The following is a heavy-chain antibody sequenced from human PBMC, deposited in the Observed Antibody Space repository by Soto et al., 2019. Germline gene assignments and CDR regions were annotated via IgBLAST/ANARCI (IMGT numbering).Heavy chain of an antibody. CDR1: GGSFSGYY. J-gene: IGHJ5*02. CDR3: ARSPINILTGTNWFDP. D-gene: IGHD3-9*01. CDR2: INHSGST. V-gene: IGHV4-34*01. Sequence: PSETLSLTCAVYGGSFSGYYWSWIRQPPGKGLEWIGEINHSGSTNYNPSLKSRVNISVDTSKNQFSLKLSSVTAADTAVYYCARSPINILTGTNWFDPWGQGTLVTVSS.